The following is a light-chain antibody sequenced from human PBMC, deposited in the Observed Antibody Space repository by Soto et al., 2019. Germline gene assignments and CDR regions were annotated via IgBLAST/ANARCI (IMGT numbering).Light chain of an antibody. CDR2: AAS. V-gene: IGKV1-9*01. CDR1: QSISTW. Sequence: DIPLTKSPSRLPASVGDSVTITCRADQSISTWLAWYQQKPVKAPKLLIYAASTLQSGVPSRFSGSGSGTEFTLTISSLQPEDFATYYCQQLNSYLPITFGQGTRLEI. J-gene: IGKJ5*01. CDR3: QQLNSYLPIT.